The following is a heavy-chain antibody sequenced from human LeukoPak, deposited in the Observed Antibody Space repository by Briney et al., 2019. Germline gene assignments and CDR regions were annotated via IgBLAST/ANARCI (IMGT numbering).Heavy chain of an antibody. D-gene: IGHD4-17*01. V-gene: IGHV1-2*02. J-gene: IGHJ6*02. CDR2: INPNTGVT. CDR3: ARDRTTVTTGYYGMDV. CDR1: VYTFTCYY. Sequence: ASVKVSCTASVYTFTCYYMHWVRQAPGQGLEWMGWINPNTGVTNYAQKFQGRVTLTRDPSIITAYMELTRLRSDDTAVYYCARDRTTVTTGYYGMDVWGQGTTVTVSS.